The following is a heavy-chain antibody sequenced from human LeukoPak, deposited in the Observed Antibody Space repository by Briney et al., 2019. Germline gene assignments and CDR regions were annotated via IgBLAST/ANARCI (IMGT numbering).Heavy chain of an antibody. J-gene: IGHJ4*02. CDR1: GFTFSSYG. V-gene: IGHV3-33*01. D-gene: IGHD2-2*01. Sequence: GGSLRLSCAASGFTFSSYGMHWVRQAPGKGLEWVAVIWYDGSNKYYADSVKGRFTISRDNSKNTLYLQMNSLRAKDTAVYYCARGWGSSTSLESDYWGQGTLVTVSS. CDR3: ARGWGSSTSLESDY. CDR2: IWYDGSNK.